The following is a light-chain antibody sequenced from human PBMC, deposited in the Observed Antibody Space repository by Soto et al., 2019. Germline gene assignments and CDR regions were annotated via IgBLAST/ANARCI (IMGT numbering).Light chain of an antibody. CDR1: QSVSTN. J-gene: IGKJ2*01. V-gene: IGKV3-15*01. Sequence: ETVLPQSPATLSMSPGESVTLSCRASQSVSTNFAWYQQKPGQAPRLLIYGASTRATGIPPRFSGSGYATEFTLTISSLQTEDFAVYYCQQYNYRPPYSFGQGTKLEMK. CDR2: GAS. CDR3: QQYNYRPPYS.